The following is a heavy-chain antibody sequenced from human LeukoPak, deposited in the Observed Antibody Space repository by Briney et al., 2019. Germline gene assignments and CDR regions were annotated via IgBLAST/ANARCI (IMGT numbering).Heavy chain of an antibody. CDR3: ARGPYGDYGDY. CDR2: INPSGGTT. D-gene: IGHD4-17*01. Sequence: ASVKVSCKAFGYTFITYYMHWVRQAPRQGLEWMGIINPSGGTTSYAQKFQGRVTMTRDTSTSTAYMELSSLRSEDTAVYYCARGPYGDYGDYWGQGTLVTVSS. CDR1: GYTFITYY. V-gene: IGHV1-46*01. J-gene: IGHJ4*02.